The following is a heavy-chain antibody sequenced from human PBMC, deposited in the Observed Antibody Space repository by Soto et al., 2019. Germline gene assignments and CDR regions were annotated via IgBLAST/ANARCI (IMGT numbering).Heavy chain of an antibody. V-gene: IGHV4-31*03. CDR3: ARAYYGSGDVWFDP. CDR1: GGSISSGGYY. J-gene: IGHJ5*02. D-gene: IGHD3-10*01. Sequence: KSSETLSLTCTVSGGSISSGGYYWSWIRQHPGKGLEWIGYIYYSGSTYYNPSLKSRVTISVDTSKNQFSLKLSSVTAADTAVYYCARAYYGSGDVWFDPWGQGTLVTVSS. CDR2: IYYSGST.